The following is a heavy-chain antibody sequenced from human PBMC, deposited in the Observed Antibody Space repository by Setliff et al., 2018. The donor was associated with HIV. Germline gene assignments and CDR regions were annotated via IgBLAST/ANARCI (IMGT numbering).Heavy chain of an antibody. D-gene: IGHD4-17*01. CDR2: INHSGST. Sequence: SETLSLTCAVYGGSFSGYYWSWIRQPPGKGLEWIGEINHSGSTDYNPSLKSRVTISVDTSKNQFSLKLSSVTAADTAVYYCASHPLTVTTSDFDYWGQGTLVTVSS. V-gene: IGHV4-34*01. CDR1: GGSFSGYY. CDR3: ASHPLTVTTSDFDY. J-gene: IGHJ4*02.